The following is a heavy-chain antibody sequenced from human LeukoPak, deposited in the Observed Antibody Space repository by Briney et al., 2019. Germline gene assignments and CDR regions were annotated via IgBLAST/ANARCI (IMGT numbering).Heavy chain of an antibody. J-gene: IGHJ3*02. CDR1: GFTFSSYS. V-gene: IGHV3-21*06. CDR2: VSSSTTYI. Sequence: PGGSLRLSCAASGFTFSSYSLSWVRQAPGKGLEWVSSVSSSTTYIYYADSVKGRFTISRDNAENSVYLQMKSLRAEDTAVYYCARGPTTTIRDAFDIWGQGTMVTVSS. D-gene: IGHD5-12*01. CDR3: ARGPTTTIRDAFDI.